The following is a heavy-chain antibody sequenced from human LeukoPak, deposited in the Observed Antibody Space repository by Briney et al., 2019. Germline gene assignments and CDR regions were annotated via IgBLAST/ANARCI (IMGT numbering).Heavy chain of an antibody. CDR2: IFSDGRT. J-gene: IGHJ4*02. CDR3: ARFEIAVAGIDY. CDR1: GFTVSNNY. Sequence: PGGSLRLSCAASGFTVSNNYMSWARQAPGKGLEWVSVIFSDGRTNYADSVKGRFTISRDNSENTLHLQMNSLRVEDTAVYYCARFEIAVAGIDYWGQGTLVTVSS. D-gene: IGHD6-19*01. V-gene: IGHV3-53*01.